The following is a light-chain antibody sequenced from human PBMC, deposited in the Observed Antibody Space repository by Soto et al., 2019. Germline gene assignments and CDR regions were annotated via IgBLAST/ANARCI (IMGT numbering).Light chain of an antibody. CDR2: GNT. CDR1: SSNIGAGYD. CDR3: QSYDSSLRGV. J-gene: IGLJ1*01. Sequence: QPVLTQPPSVSGAPGQRVTISCTGSSSNIGAGYDVHWYQQLPGTVPKLLIYGNTNRPSGVPDRFSGSKSGTSASLAITGLQAEDEADYYCQSYDSSLRGVFGTGTKLTVL. V-gene: IGLV1-40*01.